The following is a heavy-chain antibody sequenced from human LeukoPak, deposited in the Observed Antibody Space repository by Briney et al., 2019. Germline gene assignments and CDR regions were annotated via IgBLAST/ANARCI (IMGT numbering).Heavy chain of an antibody. J-gene: IGHJ4*02. CDR1: GFTFSSYG. CDR3: AKDLKGMRGGQLGY. D-gene: IGHD2-15*01. Sequence: PGGSLRLSCAASGFTFSSYGMHWVRQAPGKGLEWVAFIRYDGSNKYYADSVKGRFTISRDNSKNTLYLQMDSLRAEDTAVYYCAKDLKGMRGGQLGYWGQGTLVTVSS. V-gene: IGHV3-30*02. CDR2: IRYDGSNK.